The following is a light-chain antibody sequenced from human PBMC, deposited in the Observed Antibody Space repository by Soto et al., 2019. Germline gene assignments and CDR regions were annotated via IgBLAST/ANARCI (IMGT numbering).Light chain of an antibody. V-gene: IGLV1-44*01. J-gene: IGLJ1*01. Sequence: QSVLTQPPSASGAPGQRVTISCSGSASNIGRDPVNWYQQVPGTAPKLLIYENNHRPSGVPDRFSGSKSGTSASLVISGLQSEDEAEYFCAGWDGSRKGFVFGTGTKLTVL. CDR2: ENN. CDR3: AGWDGSRKGFV. CDR1: ASNIGRDP.